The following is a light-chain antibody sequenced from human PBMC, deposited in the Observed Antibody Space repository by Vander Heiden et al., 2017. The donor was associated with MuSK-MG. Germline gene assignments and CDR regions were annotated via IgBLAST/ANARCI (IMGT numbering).Light chain of an antibody. Sequence: DIQMTQSPSSLSASVGDRVTITCQASQDISNYLNWYQQKPGKAPKLLIYDASNLETGVPSRFSGSGSGTDFTFTISSLQPEDIATYYCQQYDNLPRTFGHGTKVXIK. J-gene: IGKJ3*01. CDR3: QQYDNLPRT. CDR1: QDISNY. V-gene: IGKV1-33*01. CDR2: DAS.